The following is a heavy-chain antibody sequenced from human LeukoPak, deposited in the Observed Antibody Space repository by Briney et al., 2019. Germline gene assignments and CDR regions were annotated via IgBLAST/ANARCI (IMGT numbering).Heavy chain of an antibody. CDR3: ARPETDY. J-gene: IGHJ4*02. V-gene: IGHV4-39*01. Sequence: SETLSLTCTVSGGSISSSSYYWGWIRQPPGKGLEWIGSIYYSGSTYYNPSLKSRVTMSVDTSKNQFSLKLSSVTAADTAVYYCARPETDYWGQGTLVTVSS. CDR1: GGSISSSSYY. CDR2: IYYSGST.